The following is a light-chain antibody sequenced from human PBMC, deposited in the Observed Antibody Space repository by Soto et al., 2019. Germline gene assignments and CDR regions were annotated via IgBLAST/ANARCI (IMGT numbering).Light chain of an antibody. Sequence: EIVLTQSPGTLSLSPVERATLSFRASQSVSSSYLAWYQQKPGQAPRLLIYGASSRATGIPDRFSGSGSGTDFTLTISRLEPEDFAVYYCQQYGSSPPRATFGQGTRLEIK. CDR2: GAS. V-gene: IGKV3-20*01. CDR3: QQYGSSPPRAT. CDR1: QSVSSSY. J-gene: IGKJ5*01.